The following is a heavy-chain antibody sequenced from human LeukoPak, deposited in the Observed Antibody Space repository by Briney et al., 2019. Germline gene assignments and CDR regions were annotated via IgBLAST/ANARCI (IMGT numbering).Heavy chain of an antibody. J-gene: IGHJ5*02. CDR3: ARRRVGSRFDP. CDR2: INPHNGNT. Sequence: ASVKVSCKTSGYTFTTYGISWVRQAPGQGLEWMGWINPHNGNTNYAQKLQGRVTMTTDTSTSTAYMEVRSLRSDDTAVYYCARRRVGSRFDPWGQGTLVTVSS. CDR1: GYTFTTYG. V-gene: IGHV1-18*01. D-gene: IGHD1-26*01.